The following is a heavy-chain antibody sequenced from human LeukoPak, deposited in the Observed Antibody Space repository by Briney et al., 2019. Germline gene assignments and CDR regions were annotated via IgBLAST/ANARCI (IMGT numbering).Heavy chain of an antibody. Sequence: PSETLSLTCTVSGGSISSYDWSWIRQPPGKGLEWVGYIYYGGSTNYNPSLKSRVTISIDTSKNQFPLKLSSVTAADTALYYCARGPGTWYYYWGQGTLVTVSS. D-gene: IGHD6-13*01. J-gene: IGHJ4*02. CDR2: IYYGGST. CDR3: ARGPGTWYYY. CDR1: GGSISSYD. V-gene: IGHV4-59*12.